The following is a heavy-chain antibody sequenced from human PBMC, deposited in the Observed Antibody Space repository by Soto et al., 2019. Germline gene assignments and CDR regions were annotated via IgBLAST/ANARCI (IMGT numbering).Heavy chain of an antibody. J-gene: IGHJ6*02. D-gene: IGHD3-9*01. CDR2: ISYDGSNK. CDR3: AKDLRAPRPYYDILTGYYTYYYYGMDV. Sequence: GGSLRLSCAASGFTFSSYDMHWVRQAPGKGLEWVAVISYDGSNKYYADSVKGRFTISRDNSKNTLYLQMNSLRAEDTAVYYCAKDLRAPRPYYDILTGYYTYYYYGMDVWGQGTTVTVSS. CDR1: GFTFSSYD. V-gene: IGHV3-30*18.